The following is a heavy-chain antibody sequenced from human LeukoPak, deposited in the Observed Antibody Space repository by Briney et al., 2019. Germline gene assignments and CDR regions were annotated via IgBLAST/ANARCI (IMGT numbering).Heavy chain of an antibody. D-gene: IGHD6-25*01. Sequence: GGSLRLSCAASGFTFSNYAMSWVRQAPGKGLEWVSAISGGGPTYYADSVKGRFTISRDNSKNTLYLQMNSLRAEDAAVYFCAKNSGYTWQYFFDYWGQGTLVTVSS. J-gene: IGHJ4*02. V-gene: IGHV3-23*01. CDR3: AKNSGYTWQYFFDY. CDR1: GFTFSNYA. CDR2: ISGGGPT.